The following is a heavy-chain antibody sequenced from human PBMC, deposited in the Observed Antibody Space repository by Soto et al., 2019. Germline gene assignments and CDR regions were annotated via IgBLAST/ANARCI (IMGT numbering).Heavy chain of an antibody. V-gene: IGHV3-30-3*01. Sequence: GGSLRLSCAASGFTFSSYAMHWVRQAPGKGLEWVAVISYDGSNKYYADSVKGRFTISRDNSKNTLYLQMNSLRAEDTAVYYCARYYCSSTSCYESFDIWGQGTMVTVSS. CDR1: GFTFSSYA. CDR2: ISYDGSNK. J-gene: IGHJ3*02. CDR3: ARYYCSSTSCYESFDI. D-gene: IGHD2-2*01.